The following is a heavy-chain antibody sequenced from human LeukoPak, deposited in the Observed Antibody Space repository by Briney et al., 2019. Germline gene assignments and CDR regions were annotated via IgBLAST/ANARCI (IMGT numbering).Heavy chain of an antibody. D-gene: IGHD3-22*01. J-gene: IGHJ4*02. CDR1: GFTFSNYG. V-gene: IGHV3-33*01. CDR2: IWYDGNYK. CDR3: ARDSGGLYYDNSGLDY. Sequence: GGSLRLSCAGSGFTFSNYGMHWVRQAPGKGLEWVTIIWYDGNYKYYADSVKGRFTISRDNSKDTLYLQMNSLRAEDTAVYYCARDSGGLYYDNSGLDYWGQGTLVTVSS.